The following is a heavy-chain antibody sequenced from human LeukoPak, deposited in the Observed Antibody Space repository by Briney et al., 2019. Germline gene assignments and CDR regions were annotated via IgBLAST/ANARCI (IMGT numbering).Heavy chain of an antibody. CDR3: VKDSPPRYSGSPPAY. V-gene: IGHV3-7*03. CDR2: INKDGGEK. J-gene: IGHJ4*02. D-gene: IGHD1-26*01. CDR1: GFTFSSYW. Sequence: GGSLRLSCAASGFTFSSYWMSWVRQAPGKGLEWVANINKDGGEKYYVDSVKGRFTISRDNAKNSLYLQVNSLRADDTAVYYCVKDSPPRYSGSPPAYWGQGTLVTVSS.